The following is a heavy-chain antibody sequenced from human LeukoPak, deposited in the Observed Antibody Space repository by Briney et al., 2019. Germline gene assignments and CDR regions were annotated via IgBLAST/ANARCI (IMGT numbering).Heavy chain of an antibody. Sequence: TGGSLRLSCAASGFSFSTYEMNWVRQAPGKGLEWVSYISSSGRTIYYADSVKGRFTISRDNPKNSLYLQMNSLRAEDTAVYYCARNTPEDAFDIWGQGTMVTVSS. CDR2: ISSSGRTI. J-gene: IGHJ3*02. CDR1: GFSFSTYE. V-gene: IGHV3-48*03. CDR3: ARNTPEDAFDI.